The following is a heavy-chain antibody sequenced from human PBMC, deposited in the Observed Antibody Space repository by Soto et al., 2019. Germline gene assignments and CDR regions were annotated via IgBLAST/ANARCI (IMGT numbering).Heavy chain of an antibody. V-gene: IGHV4-34*01. Sequence: SETLSLTCAVYGGSFSGYYWSWIRQPPGKGLEWIGEINHSGSTNYNPSLKSRVTISVDTSKNQFSLKLSSVTAADTAVYYYARLNYDSSGPLTDYWGQGTLVTVSS. D-gene: IGHD3-22*01. CDR1: GGSFSGYY. CDR2: INHSGST. J-gene: IGHJ4*02. CDR3: ARLNYDSSGPLTDY.